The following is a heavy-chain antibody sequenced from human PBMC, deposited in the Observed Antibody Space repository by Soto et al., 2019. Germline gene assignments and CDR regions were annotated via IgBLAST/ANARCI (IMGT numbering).Heavy chain of an antibody. J-gene: IGHJ3*02. CDR1: GFTFSSYS. Sequence: EVQLVESGGGLVKPGGSLRLSCAASGFTFSSYSMNWVRQAPGKGLEWVSSISSSSSYIYYADSVKGRFTISRDNAKNSLYLQMTSLRAEDTAVYYGARGPLTDAFDIWGQGTMVTVSS. V-gene: IGHV3-21*01. CDR3: ARGPLTDAFDI. CDR2: ISSSSSYI. D-gene: IGHD7-27*01.